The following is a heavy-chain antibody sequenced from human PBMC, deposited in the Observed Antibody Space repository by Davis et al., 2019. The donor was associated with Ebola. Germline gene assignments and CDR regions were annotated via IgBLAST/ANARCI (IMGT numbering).Heavy chain of an antibody. V-gene: IGHV4-4*02. Sequence: SETLSLTCAVSGGSISSSNWWSWVRQPPGKGLAWIGEIYHSGSTNYNPSLKSRVTISVDKSKNQFSLKMSSVTAADTAVYYCASVNYGGNSGDYYYGMDVWGQGTTVTVSS. CDR3: ASVNYGGNSGDYYYGMDV. D-gene: IGHD4-23*01. J-gene: IGHJ6*02. CDR1: GGSISSSNW. CDR2: IYHSGST.